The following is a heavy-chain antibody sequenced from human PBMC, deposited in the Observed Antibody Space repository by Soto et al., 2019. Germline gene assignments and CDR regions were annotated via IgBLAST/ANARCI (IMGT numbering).Heavy chain of an antibody. CDR2: IRSKAYGGTT. CDR1: GFTFGDYA. V-gene: IGHV3-49*04. Sequence: PGGSLRLSCTASGFTFGDYAMSWVRQAPGKGLEWVGFIRSKAYGGTTEYAASVKGRFTISRDDSKSIAYLQMNSLKTEDTAVYYCTRVSLEWLFPFDYWGQGTLVTVSS. D-gene: IGHD3-3*01. CDR3: TRVSLEWLFPFDY. J-gene: IGHJ4*02.